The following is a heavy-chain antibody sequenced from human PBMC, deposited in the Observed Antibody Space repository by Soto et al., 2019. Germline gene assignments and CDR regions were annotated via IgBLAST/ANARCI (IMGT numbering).Heavy chain of an antibody. J-gene: IGHJ4*02. D-gene: IGHD3-22*01. CDR2: IGGSGRTT. CDR1: AFTFNNYA. Sequence: GGSLRLSCEASAFTFNNYAMSWVRQAPGKGLEWVSGIGGSGRTTYYADSVKGRFTISRDNSNNTLFLQMNSLRAEDTAVYYCAKSRYSDSSGDFYDYWGQGTLVTVS. CDR3: AKSRYSDSSGDFYDY. V-gene: IGHV3-23*01.